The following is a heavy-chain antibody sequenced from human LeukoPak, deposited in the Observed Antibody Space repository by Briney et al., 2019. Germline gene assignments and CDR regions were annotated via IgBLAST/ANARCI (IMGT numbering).Heavy chain of an antibody. CDR3: AKVEGQLEFGY. J-gene: IGHJ4*02. CDR2: ISGSGGST. D-gene: IGHD6-6*01. V-gene: IGHV3-23*01. Sequence: GGSLRLSCEASGFTFSSYAMSWVRQAPGKGLEWVSAISGSGGSTYYADSVKGRFTISRDNSKNTLYLQMNSLRAEDTAVYYRAKVEGQLEFGYWGQGTLVTVSS. CDR1: GFTFSSYA.